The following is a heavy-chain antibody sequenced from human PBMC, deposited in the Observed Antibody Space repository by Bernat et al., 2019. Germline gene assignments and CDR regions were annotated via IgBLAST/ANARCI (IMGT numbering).Heavy chain of an antibody. CDR3: ITELVGHSGYDWVY. D-gene: IGHD5-12*01. CDR1: GFTFSNAW. V-gene: IGHV3-15*01. J-gene: IGHJ4*02. Sequence: VQLVESGGGLVKSGGSLRLSCAASGFTFSNAWMNWARQAPGKGLEWVGRIKKKADGATAEYAAPVKGRFSISRDDSKNTLYLQMDRLKTEDTALYYCITELVGHSGYDWVYWGQGTLVTVSS. CDR2: IKKKADGATA.